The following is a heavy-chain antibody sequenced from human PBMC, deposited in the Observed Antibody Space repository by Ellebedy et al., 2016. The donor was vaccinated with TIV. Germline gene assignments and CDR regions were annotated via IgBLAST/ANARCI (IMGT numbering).Heavy chain of an antibody. J-gene: IGHJ4*02. V-gene: IGHV3-21*01. CDR3: VKGGDYVWGSYTD. Sequence: GESLKISXAASGFTFSSYSMNWVRQAPGKGLEWVSSISSSSSYIYYADSVKGRFTISRDNSKNTLYLQMSSLRAEDTAVYYCVKGGDYVWGSYTDWGQGTLVTVSS. D-gene: IGHD3-16*01. CDR2: ISSSSSYI. CDR1: GFTFSSYS.